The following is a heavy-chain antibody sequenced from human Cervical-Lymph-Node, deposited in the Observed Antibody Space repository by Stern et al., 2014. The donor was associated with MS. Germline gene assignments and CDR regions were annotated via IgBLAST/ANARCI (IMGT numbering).Heavy chain of an antibody. CDR3: ATYTGRIQLWLGGWFDP. J-gene: IGHJ5*02. CDR1: GYTLTELS. CDR2: FVPEDGET. D-gene: IGHD5-18*01. Sequence: QVQLVESGAEVKKPGASVKVSCKVSGYTLTELSMDWVRQAPGKGLERMGGFVPEDGETIHAQKFQGRVTMTADTSTDTAYIALSSLISKDTAVYYCATYTGRIQLWLGGWFDPWGQGTLVTVSS. V-gene: IGHV1-24*01.